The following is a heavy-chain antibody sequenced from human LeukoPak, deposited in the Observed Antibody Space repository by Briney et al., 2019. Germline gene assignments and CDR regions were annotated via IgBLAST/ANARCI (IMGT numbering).Heavy chain of an antibody. J-gene: IGHJ6*02. D-gene: IGHD6-13*01. V-gene: IGHV1-2*02. Sequence: ASVRVFCKTSGYTFTGYYIHWVRQAPGQSLQWLGWINPNTGDINYAQKFQGRVTTTRDTSISTAYMELSSLRSDDTAVYYCARDVSSVATAAPGHWGVDVWGQGTTVTVSS. CDR2: INPNTGDI. CDR1: GYTFTGYY. CDR3: ARDVSSVATAAPGHWGVDV.